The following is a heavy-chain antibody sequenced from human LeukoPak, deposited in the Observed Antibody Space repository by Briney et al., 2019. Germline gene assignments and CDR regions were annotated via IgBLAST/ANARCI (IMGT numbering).Heavy chain of an antibody. CDR1: GYTFTSYD. V-gene: IGHV1-8*01. Sequence: ASVKVSCKASGYTFTSYDINWVRQATGQGLEWMGWMNPNSGNTGYAQKFQGRVTMTRNTSISTAYMELSSLRAEDTAVYYCAKGRGSGSYYAPPDYWGQGTLVTVSS. CDR3: AKGRGSGSYYAPPDY. J-gene: IGHJ4*02. D-gene: IGHD3-10*01. CDR2: MNPNSGNT.